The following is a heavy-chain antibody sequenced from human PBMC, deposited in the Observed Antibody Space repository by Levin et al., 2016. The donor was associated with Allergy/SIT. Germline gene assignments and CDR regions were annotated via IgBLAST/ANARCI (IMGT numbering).Heavy chain of an antibody. J-gene: IGHJ4*02. CDR3: ARKEGYSYGSLDS. Sequence: RQAPGKGLEWIGYIHHSGTTHYNPSLKGRVTISVDTSKNQFSLKLNSMTAADTAVYYCARKEGYSYGSLDSWGQGTLVTVSS. V-gene: IGHV4-59*01. CDR2: IHHSGTT. D-gene: IGHD5-18*01.